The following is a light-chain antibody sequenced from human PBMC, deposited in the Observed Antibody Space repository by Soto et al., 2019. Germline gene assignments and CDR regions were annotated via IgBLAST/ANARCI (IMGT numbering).Light chain of an antibody. CDR3: QQFGDFPLT. V-gene: IGKV1-33*01. CDR1: QDISNF. J-gene: IGKJ4*01. CDR2: DAS. Sequence: DIQMTQSPSSLSASVGDRVTITCQASQDISNFLNWYQQKPGKAPKLLIYDASSLETGVPSRFSGRGSGTDFIFTISSLQPEDIATYYCQQFGDFPLTFGGGTKVDIK.